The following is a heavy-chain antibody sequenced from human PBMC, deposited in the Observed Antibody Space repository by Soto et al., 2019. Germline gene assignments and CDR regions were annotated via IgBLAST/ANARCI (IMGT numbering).Heavy chain of an antibody. CDR1: GGSISSNK. V-gene: IGHV4-59*01. J-gene: IGHJ5*02. CDR2: ISYTGRT. D-gene: IGHD2-2*01. CDR3: ARYYCSSDTCYYFGP. Sequence: GTLWVKCTVSGGSISSNKWGWIRQTPGKGLEWIGYISYTGRTDYSPSLKSRVSFSVDTSKNQFSLKLSSVTAADTAVYYCARYYCSSDTCYYFGPWGQGTLVPVSS.